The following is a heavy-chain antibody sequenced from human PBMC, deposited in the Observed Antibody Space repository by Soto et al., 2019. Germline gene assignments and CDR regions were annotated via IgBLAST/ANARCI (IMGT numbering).Heavy chain of an antibody. Sequence: EVQLVESGGGLVQPGGSLRLSCAASGFTVSSNYMSWVRQAPGKGLEWVSVIYSGGSTYYADSVKGRFTISRDNSKSTLNLQRNSLRAEDTAVYYCARALFGEDNIWFDPWGQGTLVTVSS. CDR2: IYSGGST. CDR1: GFTVSSNY. V-gene: IGHV3-66*01. J-gene: IGHJ5*02. CDR3: ARALFGEDNIWFDP. D-gene: IGHD3-10*02.